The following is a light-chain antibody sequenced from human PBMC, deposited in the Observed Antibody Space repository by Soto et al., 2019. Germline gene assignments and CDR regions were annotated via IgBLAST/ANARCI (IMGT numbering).Light chain of an antibody. CDR3: QQVDSYPRT. Sequence: IQLTQSPXSLSASVGDRVPVTCRASQGIGTYLVWYQQKSGKAPTVLIYASSTLQTGVPSRFSGSGSGTDFSLTISSRHPADVATYYCQQVDSYPRTFGQGTKVDIK. V-gene: IGKV1-9*01. CDR2: ASS. J-gene: IGKJ1*01. CDR1: QGIGTY.